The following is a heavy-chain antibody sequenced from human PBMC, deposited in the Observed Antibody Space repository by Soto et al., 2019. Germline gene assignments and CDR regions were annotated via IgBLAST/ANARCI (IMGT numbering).Heavy chain of an antibody. CDR2: IYYSGST. D-gene: IGHD2-15*01. CDR1: GGSISSGDYY. CDR3: ARYCSGGSCYEGRSSLFDY. J-gene: IGHJ4*02. Sequence: SETLSLTCTVSGGSISSGDYYWSWIRQPPGKGLEWIGYIYYSGSTYYNPSLKSRVTISVDTSKNQFSLKLSSVTAADTAVYNCARYCSGGSCYEGRSSLFDYWGQGTLVTVSS. V-gene: IGHV4-30-4*01.